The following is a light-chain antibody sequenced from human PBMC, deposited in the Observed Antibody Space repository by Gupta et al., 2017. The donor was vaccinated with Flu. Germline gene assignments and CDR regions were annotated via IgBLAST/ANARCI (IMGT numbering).Light chain of an antibody. CDR1: QSISIS. Sequence: PSSLSASVGDRVTITCRASQSISISLNWYQQKPGKAPSLLIFAASSLQSGVPSRFSGSGSGTDFTLSISRLQPEDFATYYCQQKDDTLPTFGHGTKVDIK. V-gene: IGKV1-39*01. J-gene: IGKJ3*01. CDR3: QQKDDTLPT. CDR2: AAS.